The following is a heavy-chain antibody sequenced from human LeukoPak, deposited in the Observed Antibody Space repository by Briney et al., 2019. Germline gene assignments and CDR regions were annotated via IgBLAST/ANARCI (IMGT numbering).Heavy chain of an antibody. CDR2: ISGSGEST. J-gene: IGHJ5*02. Sequence: GGSLRLSCAASGFTFSSYAMSWVRQAPGKGLEWVSRISGSGESTYYADSVKGRFTISRDNSKNTLYLQMSSLRAEDMAVYYSYGDPTLSFDPWGQGTLVTVSS. CDR3: YGDPTLSFDP. D-gene: IGHD4-17*01. V-gene: IGHV3-23*01. CDR1: GFTFSSYA.